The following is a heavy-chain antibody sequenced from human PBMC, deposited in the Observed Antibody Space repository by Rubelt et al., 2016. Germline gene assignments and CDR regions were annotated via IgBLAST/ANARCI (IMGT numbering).Heavy chain of an antibody. CDR1: G. Sequence: GMHWVRQAPGKGLEWVAVISYDGSNNYYADSVKGRFTISRDNSKNTLYLQMNSLRAEDTAVYYCAREREVAFDIWGQGTMVTVSS. J-gene: IGHJ3*02. CDR2: ISYDGSNN. V-gene: IGHV3-30*19. CDR3: AREREVAFDI. D-gene: IGHD1-26*01.